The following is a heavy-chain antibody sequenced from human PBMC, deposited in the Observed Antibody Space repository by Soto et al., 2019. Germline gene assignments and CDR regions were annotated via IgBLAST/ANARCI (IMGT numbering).Heavy chain of an antibody. Sequence: EEQLVASGGGLVQPGGSLRLSCAASGFTLRSYWMSWVRQAPGKGLEWLATIKTDASEKKYVDSVKGRFTVFRDNAKNSLYLHMDSLRAEDTAVYYCERDSGYGSGNSVNHDLDCWGRGTLVTVSS. D-gene: IGHD3-10*01. CDR1: GFTLRSYW. J-gene: IGHJ4*01. CDR3: ERDSGYGSGNSVNHDLDC. CDR2: IKTDASEK. V-gene: IGHV3-7*01.